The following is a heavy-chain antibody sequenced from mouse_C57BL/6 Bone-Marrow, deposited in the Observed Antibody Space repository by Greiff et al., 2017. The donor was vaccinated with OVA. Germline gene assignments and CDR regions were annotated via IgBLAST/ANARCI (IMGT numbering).Heavy chain of an antibody. Sequence: VQLQQPGAELVKPGASVKLSCKASGYTFTSYWMPWVKQRPGQGLEWIGMIHPNSGSTNYNEKFKSKATLTVDKSSSTAYMRLSSLTAEDSAVYYCARPLYGNYRLYYFDYWGQGTTLTVSS. D-gene: IGHD2-1*01. J-gene: IGHJ2*01. CDR2: IHPNSGST. CDR1: GYTFTSYW. CDR3: ARPLYGNYRLYYFDY. V-gene: IGHV1-64*01.